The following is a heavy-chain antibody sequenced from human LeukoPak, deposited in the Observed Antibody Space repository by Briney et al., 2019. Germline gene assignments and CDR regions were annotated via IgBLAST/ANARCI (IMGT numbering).Heavy chain of an antibody. J-gene: IGHJ6*03. CDR3: ARHRRDGYKRKSYYYYMDV. D-gene: IGHD5-24*01. Sequence: SETLSLTCTVSGGSISSSSYYWGWIRQPPGKGLEWIGSAYYSGGTYYNPSLKSRVTISLATSKNQFSLKLSSVTAADTAVYYCARHRRDGYKRKSYYYYMDVWGKGTTVTISS. CDR1: GGSISSSSYY. CDR2: AYYSGGT. V-gene: IGHV4-39*01.